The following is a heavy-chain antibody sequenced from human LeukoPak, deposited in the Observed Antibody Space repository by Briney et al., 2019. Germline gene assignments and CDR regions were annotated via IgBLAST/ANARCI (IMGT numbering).Heavy chain of an antibody. CDR3: ARRSRVSGAFDY. Sequence: ASVKVSCKASGYTFTGYYMHWVRQAPGQGLEWMGRINPNSGGTNYAQKFQGRVTMTRDTSISTAYMELSRLRSDDTAVYYCARRSRVSGAFDYWGQGTLVTVSS. CDR1: GYTFTGYY. CDR2: INPNSGGT. J-gene: IGHJ4*02. V-gene: IGHV1-2*06. D-gene: IGHD1-26*01.